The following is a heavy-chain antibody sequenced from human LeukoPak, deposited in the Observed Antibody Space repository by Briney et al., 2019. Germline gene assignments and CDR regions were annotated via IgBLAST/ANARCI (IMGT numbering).Heavy chain of an antibody. CDR3: ARIHNLGILAHFDY. J-gene: IGHJ4*02. V-gene: IGHV3-48*03. D-gene: IGHD1-1*01. Sequence: PGGPLRLFCAASGFTFSSYEMNWVRQARGKGLEWVSYINSGGSTLYYADSVKGRSTISRDNAKNSLYLQMNSLRAEDTAVYYCARIHNLGILAHFDYWGQGSLVTVSS. CDR1: GFTFSSYE. CDR2: INSGGSTL.